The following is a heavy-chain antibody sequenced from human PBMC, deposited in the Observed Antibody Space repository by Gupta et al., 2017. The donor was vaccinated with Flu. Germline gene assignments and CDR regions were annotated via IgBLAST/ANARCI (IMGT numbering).Heavy chain of an antibody. CDR1: RFTFNTYW. J-gene: IGHJ6*02. Sequence: EVQLVESGGGLVQPGGSLRLSCTASRFTFNTYWLSWVRPAPGKGLEWVAHIKEDGSETNYVDSVKGRFTISRDNAKNSLYLQLNSLRVEDTAVYYCTRDRKPTKRNDYYGVDVWGQGTTVTVSS. V-gene: IGHV3-7*01. CDR3: TRDRKPTKRNDYYGVDV. CDR2: IKEDGSET.